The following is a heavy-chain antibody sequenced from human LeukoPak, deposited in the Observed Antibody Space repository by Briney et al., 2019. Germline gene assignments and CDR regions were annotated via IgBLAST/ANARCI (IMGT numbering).Heavy chain of an antibody. V-gene: IGHV1-2*02. J-gene: IGHJ4*02. D-gene: IGHD5-24*01. CDR3: ARVGGRRDGYTKHFDY. CDR1: GYTFTGYY. CDR2: INPNSGGT. Sequence: ASVKVSCKASGYTFTGYYMHWVRQAPGQGLEWMGWINPNSGGTNYAQKFQGRVTMTRDTSISTAYMELSRLRSDDTAVYYCARVGGRRDGYTKHFDYWGQGTLVTVSS.